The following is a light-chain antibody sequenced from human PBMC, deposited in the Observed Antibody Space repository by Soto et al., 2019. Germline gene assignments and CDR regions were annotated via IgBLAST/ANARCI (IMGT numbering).Light chain of an antibody. CDR1: QGISSY. CDR2: AAS. Sequence: DIQLTQSPSFLSASVGDRVTITCRPSQGISSYLAWYQQKPGKAPKLLIYAASTLQSGVPSRFSGSGSGTEFTLTISSLQPEDFAVYYCQLYGRSTMYTFGQGTKVDIK. CDR3: QLYGRSTMYT. J-gene: IGKJ2*01. V-gene: IGKV1-9*01.